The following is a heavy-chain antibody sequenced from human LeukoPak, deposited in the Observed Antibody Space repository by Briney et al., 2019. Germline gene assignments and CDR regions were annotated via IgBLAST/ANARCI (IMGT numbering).Heavy chain of an antibody. CDR3: ARVSVEGGPSYVWGSLSSDPPRDY. D-gene: IGHD3-16*01. Sequence: ASVKVSCKASGYSFTSYGISWMRQAPGQGLEWMGWISAYNGDTNYAQKLQGRVTMTTDTSTSTAYMELRSLRSDDTAVYYCARVSVEGGPSYVWGSLSSDPPRDYWDEGTRVTVSS. V-gene: IGHV1-18*01. J-gene: IGHJ4*02. CDR2: ISAYNGDT. CDR1: GYSFTSYG.